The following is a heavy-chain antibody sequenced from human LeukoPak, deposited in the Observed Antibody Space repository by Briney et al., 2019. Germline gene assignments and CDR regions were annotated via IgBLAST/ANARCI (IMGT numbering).Heavy chain of an antibody. J-gene: IGHJ4*02. Sequence: GGSLRLSCAASGFTFSSYAMHWVRQAPGKGLEWVAVISYDGSNKYYADSVKGRFTISRDNSKNTLYLQMNSLRAEDTAVYYCARSHRKLVVPAAKAGYYFDYWGQGTLVTVSS. CDR3: ARSHRKLVVPAAKAGYYFDY. D-gene: IGHD2-2*01. CDR1: GFTFSSYA. V-gene: IGHV3-30-3*01. CDR2: ISYDGSNK.